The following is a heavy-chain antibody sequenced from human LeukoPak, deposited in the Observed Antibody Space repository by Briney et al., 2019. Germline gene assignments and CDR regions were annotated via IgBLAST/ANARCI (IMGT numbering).Heavy chain of an antibody. CDR3: ARDGEYSSGWLNWFDP. V-gene: IGHV3-7*01. D-gene: IGHD6-19*01. CDR2: IKQDGSEK. CDR1: GFTFSSYW. Sequence: GSLRLSCAASGFTFSSYWMSWVRQAPGKGLEWVANIKQDGSEKYYVDSVKGRFTISRDNAKNSLYLQMNSLRAEDTAVYYCARDGEYSSGWLNWFDPWGQGTLVTVSS. J-gene: IGHJ5*02.